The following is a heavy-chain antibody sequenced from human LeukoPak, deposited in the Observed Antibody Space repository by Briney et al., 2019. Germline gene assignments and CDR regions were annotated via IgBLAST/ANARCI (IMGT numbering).Heavy chain of an antibody. J-gene: IGHJ4*02. V-gene: IGHV3-7*01. CDR2: INLDGSER. Sequence: GSLRLSCAASGFTFSGHSMTWVRQAPGKGLEWVANINLDGSERFYVDFVKGRFTISRDSADNSMYLQMNSLRAEDTAVYYCGRVIAGAIDYWGQGTLVTVSS. CDR3: GRVIAGAIDY. CDR1: GFTFSGHS. D-gene: IGHD6-13*01.